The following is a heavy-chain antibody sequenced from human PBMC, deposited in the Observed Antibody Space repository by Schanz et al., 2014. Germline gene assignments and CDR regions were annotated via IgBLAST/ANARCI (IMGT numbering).Heavy chain of an antibody. D-gene: IGHD4-17*01. CDR1: GFTFRDYS. Sequence: EVQLVESGGGLVQPGGSLRLSCEASGFTFRDYSMNWVRQAPGKGLECVSGISGGGGSAYYADSVKGRFTISRDNAKNALYLQMNSLRAEDTAVYYCVRDTDYHFDYWGQGTLVTVSS. V-gene: IGHV3-48*04. CDR3: VRDTDYHFDY. J-gene: IGHJ4*02. CDR2: ISGGGGSA.